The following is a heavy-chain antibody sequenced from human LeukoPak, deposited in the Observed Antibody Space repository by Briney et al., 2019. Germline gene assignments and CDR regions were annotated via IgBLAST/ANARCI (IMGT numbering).Heavy chain of an antibody. J-gene: IGHJ4*02. V-gene: IGHV3-53*01. D-gene: IGHD5-12*01. CDR3: ARLRGYSGYDYFDY. Sequence: GGSLRLSCAASGFTVSSNYMSWVRQAPGKGLEWVSVIYSGGSTDYADSVKGRFTISRDNSKNTLYRQMNSLRAEDTAVYYCARLRGYSGYDYFDYWGQGTLVTVSS. CDR2: IYSGGST. CDR1: GFTVSSNY.